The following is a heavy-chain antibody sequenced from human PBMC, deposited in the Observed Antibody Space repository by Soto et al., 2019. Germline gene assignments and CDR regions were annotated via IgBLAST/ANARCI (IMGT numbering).Heavy chain of an antibody. V-gene: IGHV1-18*01. Sequence: QVQLVQSGDEVKKPGASVRFSCKASGYTFTSYDINWVRQAPGQGLEWMGWISGYNGNTNYAQKLQGRVTMTADTSTSTAYMELRSLRSDDTAVYYCARVSSSGWYTAAYWGQGTLVTVSS. D-gene: IGHD6-19*01. CDR1: GYTFTSYD. CDR2: ISGYNGNT. J-gene: IGHJ4*02. CDR3: ARVSSSGWYTAAY.